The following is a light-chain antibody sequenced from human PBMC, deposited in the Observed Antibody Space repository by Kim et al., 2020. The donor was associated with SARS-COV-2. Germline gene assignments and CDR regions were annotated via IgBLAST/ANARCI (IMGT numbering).Light chain of an antibody. V-gene: IGLV2-23*02. CDR3: SSYAGSGLGV. CDR2: EVN. CDR1: NSDVGTYNL. Sequence: QSVLTQPASVSGSPGQSITISCTGTNSDVGTYNLVSWYQQHPGKAPKLIIYEVNNRPSGVSDRFSGSKSGNTASLTISGLQAEDEADYYCSSYAGSGLGVFGGGTQLTVL. J-gene: IGLJ3*02.